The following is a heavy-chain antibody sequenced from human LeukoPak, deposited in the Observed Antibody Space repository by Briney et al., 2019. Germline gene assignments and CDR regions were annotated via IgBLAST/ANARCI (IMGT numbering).Heavy chain of an antibody. CDR2: AYSGGYT. D-gene: IGHD6-13*01. J-gene: IGHJ4*02. CDR3: ARAPSTVRSWFYFDY. V-gene: IGHV3-66*01. CDR1: GVTVSSSS. Sequence: GGSLRLSCAASGVTVSSSSMSWVRQAPGKGLEWVSAAYSGGYTNYADSVKGRFTISGDNSKNTLYLQMSSLRAEDTAVYYCARAPSTVRSWFYFDYWGQGTLVTVSS.